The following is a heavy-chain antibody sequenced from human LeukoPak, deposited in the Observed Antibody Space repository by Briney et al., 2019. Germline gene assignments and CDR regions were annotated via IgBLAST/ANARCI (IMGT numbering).Heavy chain of an antibody. V-gene: IGHV3-23*01. CDR3: ARSSRRVGASTPYYYYFYMDV. D-gene: IGHD1-26*01. Sequence: GGSLRLSCVASGFTFSSYALSWVRQAPGKGLEWVSSVSTSGGTTYSADSVKGRFTISRDNSKNTLYLQMNSLRAEDTAVFYCARSSRRVGASTPYYYYFYMDVWGKGTTVTVSS. CDR1: GFTFSSYA. J-gene: IGHJ6*03. CDR2: VSTSGGTT.